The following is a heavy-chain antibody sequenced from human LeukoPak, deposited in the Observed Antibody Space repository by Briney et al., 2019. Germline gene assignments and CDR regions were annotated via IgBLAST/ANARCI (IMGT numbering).Heavy chain of an antibody. CDR2: INHSGST. CDR1: GGSFSGYY. D-gene: IGHD4-17*01. J-gene: IGHJ4*02. Sequence: PSETLSLTCAVYGGSFSGYYWSWIRQPPGKGLEWIGEINHSGSTNYNPSLKSRVTISVDTSKNQFSLKLSSVTAADTAVYYCPRGGYYGDYGYWGQGTLVTVSS. V-gene: IGHV4-34*01. CDR3: PRGGYYGDYGY.